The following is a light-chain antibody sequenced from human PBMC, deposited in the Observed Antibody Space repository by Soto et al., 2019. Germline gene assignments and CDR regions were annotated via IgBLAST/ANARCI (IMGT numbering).Light chain of an antibody. J-gene: IGKJ2*01. CDR3: QQSYSTLMYT. Sequence: DIQVAQFPSSLSASVGDRVTITCRASQAIGNYLAWYQQKPGKVPKLLIYAASTLQSGVPSRFSGSRSGTDFTLTVSSLQPEDFATYYCQQSYSTLMYTFGQGTKLEIK. V-gene: IGKV1-27*01. CDR1: QAIGNY. CDR2: AAS.